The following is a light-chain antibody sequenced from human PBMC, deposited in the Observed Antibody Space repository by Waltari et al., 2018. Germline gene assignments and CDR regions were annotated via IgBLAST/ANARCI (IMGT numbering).Light chain of an antibody. CDR3: QQYYDTPFT. CDR1: QSVLHNSKNKNS. V-gene: IGKV4-1*01. CDR2: WAS. Sequence: DIVMTQSPDSLAVSLGERATINCKSRQSVLHNSKNKNSLAWYQHKPGQPPKLLIYWASTRESGVPDRFSGSGSGTDFTLTISSLQAEDVAFYYCQQYYDTPFTFGPGTKVDIK. J-gene: IGKJ3*01.